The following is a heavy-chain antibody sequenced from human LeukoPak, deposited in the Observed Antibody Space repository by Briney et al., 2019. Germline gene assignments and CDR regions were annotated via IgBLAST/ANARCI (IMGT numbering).Heavy chain of an antibody. CDR1: GYTFTGYY. V-gene: IGHV1-2*02. D-gene: IGHD2-2*01. J-gene: IGHJ3*02. Sequence: ASVKVSCKASGYTFTGYYMHWVRQAPGQGLEWMGWINPNSGGTNYAQKFQGRVTMTRDTSISTAHMELSRLRSDDTAVYYCARGGGVGYCSSTSCWRSAFDIWGQGTMVTVSS. CDR3: ARGGGVGYCSSTSCWRSAFDI. CDR2: INPNSGGT.